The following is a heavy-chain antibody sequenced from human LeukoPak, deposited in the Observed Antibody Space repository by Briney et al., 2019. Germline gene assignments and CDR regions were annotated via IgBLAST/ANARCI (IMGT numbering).Heavy chain of an antibody. D-gene: IGHD6-13*01. Sequence: PSETLSLTCAVYGGSFSGYYWSWIRQPPGGGLEWIGEINHSGTTNYNPSLKSRVTISVDTSKNQFSLKLSSVTAADTAMYYCARGGAAPGEYFQLWGQGTLVTVSS. CDR2: INHSGTT. CDR3: ARGGAAPGEYFQL. V-gene: IGHV4-34*01. CDR1: GGSFSGYY. J-gene: IGHJ1*01.